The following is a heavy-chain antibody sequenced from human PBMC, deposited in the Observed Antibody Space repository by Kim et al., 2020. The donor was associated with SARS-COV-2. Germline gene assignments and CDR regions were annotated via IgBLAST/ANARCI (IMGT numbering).Heavy chain of an antibody. Sequence: ASVKVSCKASGYTFTSYAMHWVRQAPGQRLEWMGWINAGNGNTKYSQKFQGRVTITRDTSASTAYMELSSLRSEDTAVYYCARDMGNYYGSGSQVGYGMDVWGQGTTVTVSS. V-gene: IGHV1-3*01. D-gene: IGHD3-10*01. CDR3: ARDMGNYYGSGSQVGYGMDV. J-gene: IGHJ6*02. CDR2: INAGNGNT. CDR1: GYTFTSYA.